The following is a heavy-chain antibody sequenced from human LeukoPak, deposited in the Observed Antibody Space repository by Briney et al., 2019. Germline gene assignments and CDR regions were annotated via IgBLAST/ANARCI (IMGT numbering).Heavy chain of an antibody. CDR1: GYTFTSYY. D-gene: IGHD6-19*01. CDR3: ARAIAVTGTTTDFQH. V-gene: IGHV1-46*01. J-gene: IGHJ1*01. CDR2: IIPSGGST. Sequence: ASVKVSCKASGYTFTSYYMHWVRQAPGQGLEWMGIIIPSGGSTSYAQKLQGRVTMTTDTSTSTAYIELRSLRSDDTAVYYCARAIAVTGTTTDFQHWGQGTLVTVSS.